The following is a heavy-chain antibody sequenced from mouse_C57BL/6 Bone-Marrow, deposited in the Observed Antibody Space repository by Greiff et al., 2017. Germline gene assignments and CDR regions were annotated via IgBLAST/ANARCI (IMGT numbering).Heavy chain of an antibody. J-gene: IGHJ1*03. CDR1: GFTFSSYA. V-gene: IGHV5-9-1*02. CDR2: ISSGGDYI. CDR3: TRDYGSSYWYFDV. D-gene: IGHD1-1*01. Sequence: EVKLMESGEGLVKPGGSLKLSCAASGFTFSSYAMSWVRQTPEKRLEWVAYISSGGDYIYYADTVKGRFTISRDKARNTLYLQMSSLKSEDTAMYYCTRDYGSSYWYFDVWGTGTTVTVSS.